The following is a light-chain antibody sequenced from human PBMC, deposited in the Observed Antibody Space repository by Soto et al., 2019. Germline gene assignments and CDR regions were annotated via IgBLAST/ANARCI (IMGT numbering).Light chain of an antibody. CDR3: SSYTSSSSDV. CDR1: SSDVGGYNY. J-gene: IGLJ1*01. CDR2: DVS. Sequence: QSVLTQPASVSGSPGQSITISCTGTSSDVGGYNYVSWYQQHPGKAPKLMIYDVSNRHSGVSNRFSGSKSGNTASLTISGLQAEDEADYYCSSYTSSSSDVFGTGTKVTV. V-gene: IGLV2-14*01.